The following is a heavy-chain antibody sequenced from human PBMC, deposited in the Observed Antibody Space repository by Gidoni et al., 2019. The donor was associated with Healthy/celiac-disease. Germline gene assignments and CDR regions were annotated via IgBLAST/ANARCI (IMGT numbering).Heavy chain of an antibody. J-gene: IGHJ6*04. CDR1: GGSISSYY. V-gene: IGHV4-59*08. D-gene: IGHD6-13*01. CDR3: ARGGIAAADWDV. CDR2: IYYSGST. Sequence: QVQLQESGPGLVKPSETLSLTCTVSGGSISSYYWSWIRQPPGKGLEWIGYIYYSGSTNYSPSLKSRVTISVDTSKNQFSLKLSSVTAADTAVYYCARGGIAAADWDVWGKGTTVTVSS.